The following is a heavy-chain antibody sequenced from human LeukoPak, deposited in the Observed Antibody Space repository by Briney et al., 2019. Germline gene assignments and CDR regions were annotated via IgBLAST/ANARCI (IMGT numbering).Heavy chain of an antibody. CDR1: GGSFSGYY. CDR2: INHSGST. CDR3: ARDGIVATIDYYYYYGMDV. J-gene: IGHJ6*02. Sequence: PSETLSLTCAVYGGSFSGYYWSWIRQPPGKGLEWIGEINHSGSTNYNPSLKSRVTMSVDTSKNQFSLKLSSVTAADTAVYYCARDGIVATIDYYYYYGMDVWGQGTTVTVSS. V-gene: IGHV4-34*01. D-gene: IGHD5-12*01.